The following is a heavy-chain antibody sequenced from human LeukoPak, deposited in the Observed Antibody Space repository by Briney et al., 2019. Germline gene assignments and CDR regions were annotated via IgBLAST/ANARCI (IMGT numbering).Heavy chain of an antibody. CDR1: GFTFSSYS. CDR2: ISSSSSYI. V-gene: IGHV3-21*01. D-gene: IGHD4-11*01. CDR3: ARDTVFYFDY. Sequence: GGSLRLSCAASGFTFSSYSMNWVRQAPGKGLEWVSSISSSSSYIYYADSVKGRFTISRDNAKNSLYLQMNGLRAEETAVYYCARDTVFYFDYWGQGTLVTVSS. J-gene: IGHJ4*02.